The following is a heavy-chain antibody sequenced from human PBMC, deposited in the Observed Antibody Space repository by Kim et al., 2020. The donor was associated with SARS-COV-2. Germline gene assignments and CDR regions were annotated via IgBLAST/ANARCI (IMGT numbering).Heavy chain of an antibody. CDR1: GYNFTTYW. CDR2: IYPGDSDT. Sequence: GESLKISCKGSGYNFTTYWIGWVRQMPGKGLEWMGVIYPGDSDTRYSPSFQGQVTMSVDKSISTAYLQWSSLKASGPAIYYCARALVGSTALDSWGQGTLVTVSS. J-gene: IGHJ4*02. V-gene: IGHV5-51*01. D-gene: IGHD1-26*01. CDR3: ARALVGSTALDS.